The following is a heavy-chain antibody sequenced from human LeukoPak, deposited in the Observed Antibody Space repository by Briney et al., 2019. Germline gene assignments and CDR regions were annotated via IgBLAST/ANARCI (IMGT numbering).Heavy chain of an antibody. D-gene: IGHD4-4*01. J-gene: IGHJ4*02. CDR2: INHSGST. CDR3: ARAQDVDYSNSLWDFDY. CDR1: GGSFSGYY. Sequence: SETLSPTCAVYGGSFSGYYWSWIRQPPGKGLEWIGEINHSGSTNYNLSLKSRVTISVDTSKNQFSLKVRSVTAADTAVYYRARAQDVDYSNSLWDFDYWGQGTLVTVSS. V-gene: IGHV4-34*01.